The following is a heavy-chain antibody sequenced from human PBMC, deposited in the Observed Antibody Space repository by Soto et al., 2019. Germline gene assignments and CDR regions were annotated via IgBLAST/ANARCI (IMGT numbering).Heavy chain of an antibody. CDR1: GFTFSSYD. J-gene: IGHJ6*02. V-gene: IGHV3-13*01. D-gene: IGHD5-18*01. Sequence: GGSLRLSCAASGFTFSSYDMHWVRQATGKGLEWVSAIGTAGDTYYPGSVKGRFTISRENAKNSLYLQMNSLRAGDTAVYYRAREAIYSYDLWGRSYYYYGTDVWGQGTTVTVSS. CDR3: AREAIYSYDLWGRSYYYYGTDV. CDR2: IGTAGDT.